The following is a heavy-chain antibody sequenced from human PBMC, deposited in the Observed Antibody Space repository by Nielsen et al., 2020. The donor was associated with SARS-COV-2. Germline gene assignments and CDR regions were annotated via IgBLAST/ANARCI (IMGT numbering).Heavy chain of an antibody. CDR2: TSSDGSNK. J-gene: IGHJ2*01. D-gene: IGHD6-13*01. CDR1: GFTFSYYG. V-gene: IGHV3-30*18. CDR3: AKDRGDSSSWFDWYYDL. Sequence: GESLKISCAASGFTFSYYGMHWVRQAPGKGLEWVAVTSSDGSNKYYADSVKGRFTISRDNSKNTLYLEMNSLRVDDTAVYYCAKDRGDSSSWFDWYYDLWGRGTMVTVSS.